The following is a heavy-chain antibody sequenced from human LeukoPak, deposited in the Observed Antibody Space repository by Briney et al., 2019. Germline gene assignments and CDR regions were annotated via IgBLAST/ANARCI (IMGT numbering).Heavy chain of an antibody. CDR1: GYTFTGYY. V-gene: IGHV1-2*02. D-gene: IGHD6-13*01. J-gene: IGHJ1*01. Sequence: ASVKVSCKASGYTFTGYYMHWVRQAPGQGLEWMGWINPDTGGTSYAQRFQGRVTMTRDTSISTAYMELSRLTSDDTAVYYCARGYPLSTTAAGTYFQHWGQGTLVTVSS. CDR3: ARGYPLSTTAAGTYFQH. CDR2: INPDTGGT.